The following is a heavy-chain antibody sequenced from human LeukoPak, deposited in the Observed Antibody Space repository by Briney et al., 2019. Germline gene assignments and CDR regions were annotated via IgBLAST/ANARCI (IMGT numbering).Heavy chain of an antibody. J-gene: IGHJ1*01. Sequence: SGGSLRLSCAASGFTFSSYAMSWVRQAPGKGLEWVSAISGSGGSTYYADSVKGRFTISRDNSKNTLYLQMNSLRAEDTAVYYCAKVPDHWLVRGDFQHWGQGTLVTVSS. CDR2: ISGSGGST. CDR1: GFTFSSYA. CDR3: AKVPDHWLVRGDFQH. D-gene: IGHD6-19*01. V-gene: IGHV3-23*01.